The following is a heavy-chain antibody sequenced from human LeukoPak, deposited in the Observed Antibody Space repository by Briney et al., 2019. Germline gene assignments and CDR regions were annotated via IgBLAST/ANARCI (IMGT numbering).Heavy chain of an antibody. V-gene: IGHV4-38-2*01. J-gene: IGHJ4*02. Sequence: PSETLSLTCAVSGYSISSGYYWGWIRQPPGKGLEWIGNIYHSGSTYYNPSLKSRVTMSVDTSKNQFSLKLSSVTAADTAVYYCARLYISGWYFDYWGRGTLVTVSS. CDR2: IYHSGST. CDR1: GYSISSGYY. D-gene: IGHD6-19*01. CDR3: ARLYISGWYFDY.